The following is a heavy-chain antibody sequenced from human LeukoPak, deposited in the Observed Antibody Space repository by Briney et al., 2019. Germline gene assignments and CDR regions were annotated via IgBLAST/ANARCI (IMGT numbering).Heavy chain of an antibody. CDR3: ARDRIVVVPAAAYNWFDP. J-gene: IGHJ5*02. D-gene: IGHD2-2*01. CDR2: ISAYNGNT. V-gene: IGHV1-18*01. Sequence: ASVKVSCKASGGTFSSYAISWVRQAPGQGLEWMGWISAYNGNTNYAQKLQGRVTMTTDTSTSTAYMELRSLRSGDTAVYYCARDRIVVVPAAAYNWFDPWGQGTLVTVSS. CDR1: GGTFSSYA.